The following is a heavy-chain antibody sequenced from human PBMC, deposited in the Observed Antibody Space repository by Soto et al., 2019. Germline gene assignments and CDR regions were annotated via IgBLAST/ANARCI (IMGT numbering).Heavy chain of an antibody. J-gene: IGHJ6*02. Sequence: SETLSLTCTVSGGSISSGGYYWSWIRQHPGKGLEWIGYIYYSGSTYYNLSLKSRVTISVDTSKNQFSLKLSSVTAADTAVYYCAGSRITMVRGVIMSGMDVWGQGTTVTVSS. CDR3: AGSRITMVRGVIMSGMDV. V-gene: IGHV4-31*03. D-gene: IGHD3-10*01. CDR2: IYYSGST. CDR1: GGSISSGGYY.